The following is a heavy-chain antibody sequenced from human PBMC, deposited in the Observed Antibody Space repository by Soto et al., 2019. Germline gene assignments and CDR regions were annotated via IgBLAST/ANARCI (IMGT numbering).Heavy chain of an antibody. CDR1: GGSISSSSYY. V-gene: IGHV4-39*01. CDR3: ARYDYGDSHFDY. D-gene: IGHD4-17*01. J-gene: IGHJ4*02. CDR2: IYYSGST. Sequence: SETLSLTCSVSGGSISSSSYYWGWIRQPPGKGLEWIGSIYYSGSTYYNPSLKSRVTISVDTSKNQFSLKLSSVTAADTAVYYCARYDYGDSHFDYWGQGTLVTVSS.